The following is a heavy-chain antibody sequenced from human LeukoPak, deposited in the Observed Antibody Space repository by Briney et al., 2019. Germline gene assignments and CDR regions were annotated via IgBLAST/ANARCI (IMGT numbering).Heavy chain of an antibody. V-gene: IGHV4-31*03. CDR1: GGSISTGTYY. CDR2: IYYSGST. CDR3: ARRGLPRMLNEYYFDY. Sequence: KPSETLSLTCTVSGGSISTGTYYYNWIRQHPGKGLEWIGYIYYSGSTYYNPSLKSRVTISVDTSKNQFSLKLSSVTAADTAVYYCARRGLPRMLNEYYFDYWGQGTLVTVSS. D-gene: IGHD1-1*01. J-gene: IGHJ4*02.